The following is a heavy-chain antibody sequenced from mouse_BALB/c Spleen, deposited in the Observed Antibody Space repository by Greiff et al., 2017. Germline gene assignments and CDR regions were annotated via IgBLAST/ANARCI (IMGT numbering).Heavy chain of an antibody. CDR2: ISYDGSN. V-gene: IGHV3-6*02. Sequence: EVSGPGLVKPSQSLSLTCSVTGYSITSGYYWNWIRQFPGNKLEWMGYISYDGSNNYNPSLKNRISITRDTSKNQFFLKLNSVTTEDTATYYCASYDYGYGYWGQGTTLTVSS. CDR1: GYSITSGYY. D-gene: IGHD1-2*01. J-gene: IGHJ2*01. CDR3: ASYDYGYGY.